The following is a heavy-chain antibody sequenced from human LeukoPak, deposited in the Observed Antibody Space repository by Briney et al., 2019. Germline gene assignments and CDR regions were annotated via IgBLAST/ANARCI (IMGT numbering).Heavy chain of an antibody. D-gene: IGHD6-13*01. J-gene: IGHJ6*02. CDR2: IYYSGST. CDR1: GGSISSYY. Sequence: TSETLSLTCTVSGGSISSYYWSWIRQPPGKGLEWIGYIYYSGSTNYNPSLKSRVTISVDTSKNQFSLKLSSVTAADTAVYYCARVIDSSSWNYGMDVWGQGTTVTVSS. V-gene: IGHV4-59*01. CDR3: ARVIDSSSWNYGMDV.